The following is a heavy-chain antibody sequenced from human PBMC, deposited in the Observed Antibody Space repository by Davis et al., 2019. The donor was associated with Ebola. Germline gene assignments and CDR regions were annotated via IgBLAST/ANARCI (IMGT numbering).Heavy chain of an antibody. CDR3: AKDSGWQMSP. J-gene: IGHJ5*02. Sequence: GESLKISCVASGFTFSRSWMNWVRQAPGQGLEWVASIKEDGSEKYHVHSVEGRFTISRDNAKNSLYLHINSLRAEDTAVYYCAKDSGWQMSPWGQGTLVTVSS. V-gene: IGHV3-7*01. CDR1: GFTFSRSW. D-gene: IGHD6-25*01. CDR2: IKEDGSEK.